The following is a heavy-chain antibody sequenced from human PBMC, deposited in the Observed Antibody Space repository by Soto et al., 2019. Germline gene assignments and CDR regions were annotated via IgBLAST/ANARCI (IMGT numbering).Heavy chain of an antibody. CDR1: GGSFSGYY. D-gene: IGHD5-18*01. Sequence: QVQLQQWGAGLLKPSETLSLTCAVYGGSFSGYYWSWIRQPPGKGLEWIGEINHSGSTNYNPSLKSRVTISVDTSKHQFSLKLSSVTAADTAVYYCARGGGYSYGYNWFDPWGQGTLVTVSS. CDR3: ARGGGYSYGYNWFDP. CDR2: INHSGST. J-gene: IGHJ5*02. V-gene: IGHV4-34*01.